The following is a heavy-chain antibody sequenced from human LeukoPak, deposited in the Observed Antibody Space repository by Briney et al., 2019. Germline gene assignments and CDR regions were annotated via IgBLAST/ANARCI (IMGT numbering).Heavy chain of an antibody. CDR1: GDSMKSYY. D-gene: IGHD5-18*01. J-gene: IGHJ4*02. Sequence: SETLSLTCTVSGDSMKSYYWTWIRQTPGKGLEWIGHIYYSGNINSNPSLKSRLTISLDTSKSQFSLKLSSVTAADTAVYYCARGGYSYVNYFDYWGQGTLVTVSS. CDR2: IYYSGNI. V-gene: IGHV4-59*01. CDR3: ARGGYSYVNYFDY.